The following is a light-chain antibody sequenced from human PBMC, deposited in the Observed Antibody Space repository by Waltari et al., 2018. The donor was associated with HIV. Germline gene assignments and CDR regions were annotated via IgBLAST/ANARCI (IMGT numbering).Light chain of an antibody. V-gene: IGKV1D-16*01. Sequence: DIQMTQSPSSLSASVGDRVTITCRASQGLSSHLVWYQQKPAQAPKSLIYETSNLESGVPARFSGSGSATDFTLTISSLQPEDFATYIGQQYKSYPITFGGGTRVDIK. CDR1: QGLSSH. J-gene: IGKJ4*01. CDR2: ETS. CDR3: QQYKSYPIT.